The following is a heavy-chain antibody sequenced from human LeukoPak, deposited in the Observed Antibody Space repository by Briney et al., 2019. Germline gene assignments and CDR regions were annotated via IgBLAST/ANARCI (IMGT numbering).Heavy chain of an antibody. CDR3: ARISDYYFDY. Sequence: SQTLSLACTVSGGSISSGGYYWSWIRQHPGKGLEWIGYIYYSGSTYYNPSLKSRVTISVDTSKNQFSLKLSSVTAADTAVYYCARISDYYFDYWGQGTLVTVSS. CDR1: GGSISSGGYY. J-gene: IGHJ4*02. D-gene: IGHD2-15*01. CDR2: IYYSGST. V-gene: IGHV4-31*03.